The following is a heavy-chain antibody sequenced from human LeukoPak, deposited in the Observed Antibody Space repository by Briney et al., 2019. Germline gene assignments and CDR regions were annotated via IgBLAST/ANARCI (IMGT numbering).Heavy chain of an antibody. J-gene: IGHJ4*02. D-gene: IGHD3-10*01. V-gene: IGHV4-59*01. CDR1: GASISSYY. CDR3: ARENVDYGSGSYDY. Sequence: SETLSLTRAVSGASISSYYWSWIRQPPGKGLEWIGYIYYSGSTNYNPSLKSRVTISVDTSKNQFSLKLSSVTAADTAMYYCARENVDYGSGSYDYWGQGTLVTVSS. CDR2: IYYSGST.